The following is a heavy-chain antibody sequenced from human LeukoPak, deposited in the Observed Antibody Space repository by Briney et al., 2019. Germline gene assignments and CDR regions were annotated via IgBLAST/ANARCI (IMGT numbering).Heavy chain of an antibody. Sequence: GGSLRLSCAASGFTFSSYAMHWVRQAPGKGLEWVAVISYDGSNKYYADSVKGRFTISRDNSKNTLYLQMNSLRAEDTAVYYCATLANWFDPRGQGTLVTVSS. CDR2: ISYDGSNK. J-gene: IGHJ5*02. CDR3: ATLANWFDP. CDR1: GFTFSSYA. D-gene: IGHD2-21*01. V-gene: IGHV3-30-3*01.